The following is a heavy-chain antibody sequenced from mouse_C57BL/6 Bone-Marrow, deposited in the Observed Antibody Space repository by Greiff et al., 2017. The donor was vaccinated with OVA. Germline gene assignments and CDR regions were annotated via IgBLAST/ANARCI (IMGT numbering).Heavy chain of an antibody. CDR3: ASGGYYYGSSHWYFDV. V-gene: IGHV1-7*01. CDR1: GYTFTSYW. Sequence: QVPLQQSGADLAKPGASVKLSCKASGYTFTSYWLHWVIQRPGQGLEWIGYINPRSGYTKYNQKFKDKATLTADKSSSTAYMQLSSLTYEDSAVYYCASGGYYYGSSHWYFDVWGTGTTVTVSS. J-gene: IGHJ1*03. D-gene: IGHD1-1*01. CDR2: INPRSGYT.